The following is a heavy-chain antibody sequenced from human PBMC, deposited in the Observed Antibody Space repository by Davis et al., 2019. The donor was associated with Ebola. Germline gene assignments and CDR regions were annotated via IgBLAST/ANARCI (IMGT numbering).Heavy chain of an antibody. D-gene: IGHD4-17*01. J-gene: IGHJ6*02. CDR3: ARGNYGDYIVLYYYNMDV. Sequence: MPSETLSLTCTVSGGSISSYNHYWGWIRQPPGKGLEWIGSTYYSGTTYYKPSLESRVTISVDTSKNQFSLKLSSVTAADTAVYYCARGNYGDYIVLYYYNMDVWGQGTTVTVSS. CDR1: GGSISSYNHY. V-gene: IGHV4-39*01. CDR2: TYYSGTT.